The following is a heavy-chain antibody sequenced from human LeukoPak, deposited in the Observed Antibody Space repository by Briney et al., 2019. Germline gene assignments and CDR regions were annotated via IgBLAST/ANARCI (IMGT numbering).Heavy chain of an antibody. D-gene: IGHD3-10*01. CDR3: AREGRGYYGSGSNYMDV. J-gene: IGHJ6*03. CDR1: GYSISSGYY. Sequence: SETLSLTCTVSGYSISSGYYWGWIRQPPRKGLEWIGSIYHSGSTYYNPSLKSRVTISVDTSKNQFSLKLSSVTAADTAVYYCAREGRGYYGSGSNYMDVWGKGTTVTVSS. CDR2: IYHSGST. V-gene: IGHV4-38-2*02.